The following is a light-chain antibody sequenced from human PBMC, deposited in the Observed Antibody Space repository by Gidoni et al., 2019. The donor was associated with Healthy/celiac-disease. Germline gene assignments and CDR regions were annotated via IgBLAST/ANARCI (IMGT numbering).Light chain of an antibody. V-gene: IGKV1-5*03. J-gene: IGKJ1*01. CDR2: TAS. CDR1: QSISTW. Sequence: DIQMTQSPSTLSASVGDRVTITCRASQSISTWLAWYQQKPGKPPMLLIYTASSLGGGVPSRFSGSGSGTEFTLIISSLQPDDFATYYCQQYSDSSTFGQGTKVEIK. CDR3: QQYSDSST.